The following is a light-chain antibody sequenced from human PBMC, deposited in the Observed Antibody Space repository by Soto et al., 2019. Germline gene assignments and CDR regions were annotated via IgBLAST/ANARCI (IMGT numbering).Light chain of an antibody. CDR3: IQDFISPLT. J-gene: IGKJ1*01. CDR2: ATS. Sequence: AIQMTQSPSSLSASLGDRVTITCRASQGIRGDLGWYQQKPGKAHKLLISATSTLQSGVQSRFSGRGSGTNFTLTIRSLQPEDFATYYCIQDFISPLTVGQGTKVDI. V-gene: IGKV1-6*01. CDR1: QGIRGD.